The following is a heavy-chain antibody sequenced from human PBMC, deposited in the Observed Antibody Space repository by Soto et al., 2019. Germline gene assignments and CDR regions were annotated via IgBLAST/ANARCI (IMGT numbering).Heavy chain of an antibody. Sequence: SETLSPTCAVYGGSFSGYYWSMFRQPPGKGLEWIGEIKHSGSTNYNPSLKSRVTISVDTSKNQFTLKLSSVTAADTAVYYCARASSGLDYWGQGTLVTVSS. CDR2: IKHSGST. D-gene: IGHD6-19*01. V-gene: IGHV4-34*01. CDR3: ARASSGLDY. CDR1: GGSFSGYY. J-gene: IGHJ4*02.